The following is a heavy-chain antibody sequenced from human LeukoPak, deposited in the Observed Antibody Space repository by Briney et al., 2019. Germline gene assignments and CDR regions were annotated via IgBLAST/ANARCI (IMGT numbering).Heavy chain of an antibody. J-gene: IGHJ5*02. CDR3: ARTIFGVAIKSWFDP. D-gene: IGHD3-3*01. CDR1: GGSISSGDYY. V-gene: IGHV4-30-4*08. Sequence: SQTLSLTCTVSGGSISSGDYYWSWIRQPPGKGLEWIGYIYYSGSTYYNPSLKSRVTISVDTSKNQFSLKLSSVTAADTAVYYCARTIFGVAIKSWFDPWGQGTLVTVSS. CDR2: IYYSGST.